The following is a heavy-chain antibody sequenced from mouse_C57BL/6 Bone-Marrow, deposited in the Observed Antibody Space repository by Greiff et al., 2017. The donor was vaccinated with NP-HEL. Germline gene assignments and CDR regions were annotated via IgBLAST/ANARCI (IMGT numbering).Heavy chain of an antibody. D-gene: IGHD1-1*01. Sequence: VQLQQSGPELVKPGASVKISCKASGYTFTDYYMNWVKQSHGKSLEWIGDINPNNGGTSYNQKFKGKATLTVDKSSSTAYMELRSLTSEDSAVYYCASDYYGKAYWGQGTLVTVSA. J-gene: IGHJ3*01. CDR2: INPNNGGT. CDR1: GYTFTDYY. V-gene: IGHV1-26*01. CDR3: ASDYYGKAY.